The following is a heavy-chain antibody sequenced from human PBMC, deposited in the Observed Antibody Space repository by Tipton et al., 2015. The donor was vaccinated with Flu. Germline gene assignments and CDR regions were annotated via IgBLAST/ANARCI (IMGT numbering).Heavy chain of an antibody. CDR3: ASSRVMAGYDI. J-gene: IGHJ3*02. CDR1: GFTFSSYV. Sequence: SLRLSCAASGFTFSSYVMTWVRQAPGKGLEWVANMNQDGSKIYYVDSVKGRFTISRDNAKSTLHLQMNSLRVEDTALYYCASSRVMAGYDIWGQGTMVTVSS. V-gene: IGHV3-7*01. D-gene: IGHD3-16*01. CDR2: MNQDGSKI.